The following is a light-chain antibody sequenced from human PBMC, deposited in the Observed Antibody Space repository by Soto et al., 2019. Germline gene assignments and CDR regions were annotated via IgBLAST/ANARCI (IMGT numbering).Light chain of an antibody. CDR3: AAWDDRLSGLV. CDR1: NRDVGSYNL. CDR2: EVR. V-gene: IGLV2-14*01. Sequence: QSALTQPASVSGSPGQSITIACTGTNRDVGSYNLVSWYQQRPGEAPKLIISEVRNRPSGISYRFTGSKSGNTASLTISGLQAEDEADYYCAAWDDRLSGLVFGRGTKLTVL. J-gene: IGLJ2*01.